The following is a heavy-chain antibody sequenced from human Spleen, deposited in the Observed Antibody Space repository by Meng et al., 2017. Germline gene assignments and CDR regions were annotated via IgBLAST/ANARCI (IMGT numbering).Heavy chain of an antibody. D-gene: IGHD5-18*01. CDR1: GVTFSTYA. J-gene: IGHJ4*02. CDR3: AKEFYSYGYRGDDY. V-gene: IGHV3-23*04. Sequence: VLLVQVGAGRVEPGASLRLSCAASGVTFSTYAMSWVRQAPGKGLEWVSGIIGSGGRSYYADAVTRRFAISRDNSQNTLYLQMNSLRAEDTAIYYCAKEFYSYGYRGDDYWGQGTLVTVSS. CDR2: IIGSGGRS.